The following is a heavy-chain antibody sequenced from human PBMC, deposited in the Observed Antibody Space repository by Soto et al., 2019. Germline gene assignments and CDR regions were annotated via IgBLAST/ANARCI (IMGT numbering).Heavy chain of an antibody. V-gene: IGHV3-23*01. J-gene: IGHJ4*02. CDR1: GFTFINTG. CDR3: AKIDGYFDY. D-gene: IGHD3-22*01. Sequence: LRLSCAGSGFTFINTGMSWVRQAPGQGLEWVSAITGSGDTTYYADSVKGRFTISRDNSKSTLYLQMNSLRAEDTAVYYCAKIDGYFDYWGQGTLVTVSS. CDR2: ITGSGDTT.